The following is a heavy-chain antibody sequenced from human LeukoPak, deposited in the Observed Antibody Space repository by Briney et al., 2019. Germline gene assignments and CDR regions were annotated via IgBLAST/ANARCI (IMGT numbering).Heavy chain of an antibody. J-gene: IGHJ4*02. CDR1: GGYIIRRDHY. V-gene: IGHV4-31*03. D-gene: IGHD3-22*01. CDR2: IFYSGST. Sequence: PSDTLSLTCSVSGGYIIRRDHYWSWIRQHPGKGLERLGDIFYSGSTHYNPSLKSRVTISVDPSKNQFSLKLSSVTAADTAVYYCARALYYSSGYFFFDYWGQGILVTVSS. CDR3: ARALYYSSGYFFFDY.